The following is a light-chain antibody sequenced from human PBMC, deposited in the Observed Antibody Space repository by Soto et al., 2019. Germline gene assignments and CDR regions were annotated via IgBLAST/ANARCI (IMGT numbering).Light chain of an antibody. J-gene: IGKJ2*01. CDR2: KAS. CDR3: QWQNSLYT. CDR1: QSISSW. V-gene: IGKV1-5*03. Sequence: DIQMTQSPSTLSASVGDRVTITCRASQSISSWLAWYQQKPGKAPKLLIYKASSLESGVPSRFSGSGYRTESNLSNNNLQPDDFGHYSCQWQNSLYTFQQGPKAEI.